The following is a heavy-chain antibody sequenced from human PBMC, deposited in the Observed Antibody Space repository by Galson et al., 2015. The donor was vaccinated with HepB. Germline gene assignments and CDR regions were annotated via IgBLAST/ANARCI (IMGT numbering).Heavy chain of an antibody. Sequence: SVKVSCKASGYTFTNYYIHLVRQAPGQGLEWMGIINPSDGSTIYAQKFQGGLTMTRDTSTSTVYMELSSLRSEDTAVYYCARGASADGYNSPYNAFDIWGQGTMVTVSS. V-gene: IGHV1-46*01. D-gene: IGHD5-24*01. CDR1: GYTFTNYY. CDR3: ARGASADGYNSPYNAFDI. CDR2: INPSDGST. J-gene: IGHJ3*02.